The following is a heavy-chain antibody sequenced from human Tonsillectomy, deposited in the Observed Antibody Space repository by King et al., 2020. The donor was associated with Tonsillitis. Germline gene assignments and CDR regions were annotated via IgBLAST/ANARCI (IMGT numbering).Heavy chain of an antibody. CDR1: GFTFDDYA. Sequence: VQLVESGGGLVQPGRSLRLSCAASGFTFDDYAMHWVRQAPGKGLEWVSGISWNSGSIGHADSVKGRFNISRDNAKNSLYLQMNSLTAGDTALYYCSKARGGSAAAFDMWGQGTMVTVSS. V-gene: IGHV3-9*01. CDR3: SKARGGSAAAFDM. J-gene: IGHJ3*02. D-gene: IGHD1-26*01. CDR2: ISWNSGSI.